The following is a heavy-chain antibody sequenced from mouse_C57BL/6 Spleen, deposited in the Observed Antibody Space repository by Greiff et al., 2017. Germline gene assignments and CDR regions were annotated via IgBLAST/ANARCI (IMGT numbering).Heavy chain of an antibody. D-gene: IGHD2-1*01. CDR2: ISSGGSYT. CDR1: GFTFSSYG. CDR3: AKGGLIYYGNYEDFDY. Sequence: DVKLVESGGDLVKPGGSLKLSCAASGFTFSSYGMSWVRQTPDKRLEWVATISSGGSYTYYPDSVKGRFTISRDNAKNTLYLQMSSLKSEDTAMYYCAKGGLIYYGNYEDFDYWGQGTTLTVSS. V-gene: IGHV5-6*02. J-gene: IGHJ2*01.